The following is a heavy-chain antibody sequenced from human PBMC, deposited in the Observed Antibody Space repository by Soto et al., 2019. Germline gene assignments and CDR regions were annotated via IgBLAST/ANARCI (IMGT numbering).Heavy chain of an antibody. Sequence: GGSLRLSCAASGFTFSSYSMNWVRRAPGKGLEWVSSISISSIYIYYADSVKGRFTISRDNAKNSLYLQMNSLRAEDTAVYYCARDLSAGVFDYWGQGTLVTVSS. D-gene: IGHD6-13*01. J-gene: IGHJ4*02. CDR1: GFTFSSYS. V-gene: IGHV3-21*01. CDR2: ISISSIYI. CDR3: ARDLSAGVFDY.